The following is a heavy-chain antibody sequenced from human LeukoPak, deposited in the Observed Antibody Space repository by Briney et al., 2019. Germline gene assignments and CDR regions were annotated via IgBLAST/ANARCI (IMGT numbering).Heavy chain of an antibody. V-gene: IGHV3-74*03. CDR2: INSDGSIT. Sequence: GGSLRLSCAASRFTFSAVPRFVFSNYWMHWVRQAPGEGLVWVSRINSDGSITEYADSVKGRFVISRDNAKNTLYLQMNSLGAEDTAVYYCAGSPMYYYDGTGYGGWFFDYWGQGTLVTASS. J-gene: IGHJ4*02. D-gene: IGHD3-22*01. CDR1: RFTFSAVPRFVFSNYW. CDR3: AGSPMYYYDGTGYGGWFFDY.